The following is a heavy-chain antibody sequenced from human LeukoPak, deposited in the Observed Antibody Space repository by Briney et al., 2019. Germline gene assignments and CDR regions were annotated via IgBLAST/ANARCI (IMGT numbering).Heavy chain of an antibody. CDR3: ASPYCSGGSCPTPKNWFDP. Sequence: ASVKVSCKASGGTFSSYAISWVRQAPGQGLEWMGGIIPIFGTANYAQKFQGRVTITTDESTSTAYMELSSLRSEATAGYYCASPYCSGGSCPTPKNWFDPWGQGTLVTVSS. J-gene: IGHJ5*02. CDR1: GGTFSSYA. CDR2: IIPIFGTA. D-gene: IGHD2-15*01. V-gene: IGHV1-69*05.